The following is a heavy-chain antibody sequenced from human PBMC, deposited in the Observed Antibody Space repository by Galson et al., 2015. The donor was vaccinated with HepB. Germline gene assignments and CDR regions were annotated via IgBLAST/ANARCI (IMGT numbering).Heavy chain of an antibody. CDR2: IHPADSET. CDR3: VRRAYSGSGSSDY. D-gene: IGHD3-10*01. CDR1: GENFSNYW. J-gene: IGHJ4*02. V-gene: IGHV5-51*01. Sequence: QSGAEVKKSGESLKISCQDFGENFSNYWFGWVRQMPGKGLEWMGIIHPADSETKYSPSFEGQVTISADKSITTAYLQWGSLKASDTAMYYCVRRAYSGSGSSDYWGQGTLVTVSS.